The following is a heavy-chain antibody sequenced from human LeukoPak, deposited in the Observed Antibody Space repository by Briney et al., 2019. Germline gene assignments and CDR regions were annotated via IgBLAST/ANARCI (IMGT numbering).Heavy chain of an antibody. V-gene: IGHV1-18*01. CDR2: ISAYNGNT. CDR3: ARDGYSSGWYDFHHFDY. D-gene: IGHD6-19*01. Sequence: WASVKVSCKASGYTFTSYGISWVRQAPGQGLEWMGWISAYNGNTNYAQKLQGRVTMTTDTSTSTAYMELRSLRSDDTAVYYCARDGYSSGWYDFHHFDYWGQGTLVTVSS. CDR1: GYTFTSYG. J-gene: IGHJ4*02.